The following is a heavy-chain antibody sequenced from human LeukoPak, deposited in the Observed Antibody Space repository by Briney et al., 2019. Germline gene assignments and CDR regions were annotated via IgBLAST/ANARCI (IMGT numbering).Heavy chain of an antibody. D-gene: IGHD6-19*01. CDR2: ISSSGSTI. CDR3: AKDLDLAVAGTPGYFDY. Sequence: GGSLRLSCAASGFTFSDYYMSWIRQAPGKGLEWVSYISSSGSTIYYADSVKGRFTISRDNSKNTLYLQMNSLRAEDTAVYYCAKDLDLAVAGTPGYFDYWGQGTLVTVSS. CDR1: GFTFSDYY. J-gene: IGHJ4*02. V-gene: IGHV3-11*01.